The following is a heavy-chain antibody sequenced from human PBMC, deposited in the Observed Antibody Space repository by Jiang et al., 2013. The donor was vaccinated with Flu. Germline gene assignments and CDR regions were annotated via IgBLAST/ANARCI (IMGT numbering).Heavy chain of an antibody. CDR3: ARRKKWSLREQWLVKDVAFDI. D-gene: IGHD6-19*01. CDR2: VYYSGST. V-gene: IGHV4-59*08. CDR1: GDSIRSDF. J-gene: IGHJ3*02. Sequence: GLVKPSETLSLTCTVSGDSIRSDFWSWIRQPPGKGLEWIGYVYYSGSTNYNPSLESRVTISIDTSKNEFSLRLNSVTAADTAVYFCARRKKWSLREQWLVKDVAFDIWGQGTMVTVSS.